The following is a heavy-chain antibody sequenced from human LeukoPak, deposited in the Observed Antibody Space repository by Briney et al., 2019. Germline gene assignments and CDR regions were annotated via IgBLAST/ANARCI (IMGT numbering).Heavy chain of an antibody. J-gene: IGHJ4*02. CDR1: GGSISSYY. V-gene: IGHV4-59*08. CDR2: IYYSGYT. Sequence: TSETLSLTCTVSGGSISSYYWSWIRQPPGKGLEWIGYIYYSGYTNYSPPLKSRVTISVATSKNQFSLKLTSVTDADTAVYYCAILDPIRPDYWGQGTQVTVSS. CDR3: AILDPIRPDY. D-gene: IGHD2-21*01.